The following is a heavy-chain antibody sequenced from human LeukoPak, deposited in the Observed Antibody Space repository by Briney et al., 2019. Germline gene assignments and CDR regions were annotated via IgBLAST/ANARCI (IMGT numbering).Heavy chain of an antibody. D-gene: IGHD5-24*01. J-gene: IGHJ4*02. CDR3: LRGADGYGVFDY. CDR1: GFTFSSYG. Sequence: GGSLRLSCAASGFTFSSYGMHWVRQAPGKGLEWVAFIRYDGSNKYYADSVKGRFTISRDNSKNTLYLQMDSLRVEDTAVYYCLRGADGYGVFDYWGQGTLVTVSS. V-gene: IGHV3-30*02. CDR2: IRYDGSNK.